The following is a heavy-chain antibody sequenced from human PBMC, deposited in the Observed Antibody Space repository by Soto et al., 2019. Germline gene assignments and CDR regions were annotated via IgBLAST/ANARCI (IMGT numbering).Heavy chain of an antibody. CDR1: GFTFSTYA. CDR2: ISGSGGTP. CDR3: AKSYSDSVSDGVGHDN. D-gene: IGHD3-10*01. J-gene: IGHJ4*02. Sequence: EVQLLESGGDLVQPGGSLRLSCAASGFTFSTYAMSWVRQTAGKGLEWVSEISGSGGTPYYADSVKGRVTVSRDNSKNTVYLQMNSLRVEDTAVYYCAKSYSDSVSDGVGHDNWGQGTLVPVTS. V-gene: IGHV3-23*01.